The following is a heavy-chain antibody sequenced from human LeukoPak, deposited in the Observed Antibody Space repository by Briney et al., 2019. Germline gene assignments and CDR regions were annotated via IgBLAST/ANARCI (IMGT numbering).Heavy chain of an antibody. J-gene: IGHJ6*02. D-gene: IGHD2-2*01. CDR3: ARLVVPAAPYYYYYGMDV. V-gene: IGHV2-70*11. CDR1: GFSLSTSGMC. Sequence: ESGPALVKPTQTLTLTRTFSGFSLSTSGMCVSWIRQPPGKALEWLARIDWDDDKYYSTSLKTRLTISKDTSKNQVVLTMTNMDPVDTATYYCARLVVPAAPYYYYYGMDVWGQGTTVTVSS. CDR2: IDWDDDK.